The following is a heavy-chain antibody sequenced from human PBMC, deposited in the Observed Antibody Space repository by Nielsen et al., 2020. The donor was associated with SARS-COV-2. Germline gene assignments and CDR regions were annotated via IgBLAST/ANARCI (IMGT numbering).Heavy chain of an antibody. CDR1: GGSFSGYY. D-gene: IGHD6-13*01. CDR3: ARGARGSSSWYLYYYGLDV. Sequence: SQTLSLTRAVYGGSFSGYYWSWIRQPPGKGLEWIGEINHSGSTNYNPSLKSRVTISIDTSKNQFSLKMSSVTAADTAVYYCARGARGSSSWYLYYYGLDVWGQGTTVTVSS. J-gene: IGHJ6*02. CDR2: INHSGST. V-gene: IGHV4-34*01.